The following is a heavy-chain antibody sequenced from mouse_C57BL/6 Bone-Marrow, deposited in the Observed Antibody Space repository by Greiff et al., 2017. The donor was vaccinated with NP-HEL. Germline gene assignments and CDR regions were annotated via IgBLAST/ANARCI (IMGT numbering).Heavy chain of an antibody. CDR2: ISDGGSYT. Sequence: EVQRVESGGGLVKPGGSLKLSCAASGFTFSSYAMSWVRQTPEKRLEWVATISDGGSYTYYPDNVKGRFTISRDNAKNNLYLQMSHLKSEDTAMYYCARDRGIRIYYYGRVPFAYWGQGTLVTVSA. CDR3: ARDRGIRIYYYGRVPFAY. D-gene: IGHD1-1*01. J-gene: IGHJ3*01. V-gene: IGHV5-4*01. CDR1: GFTFSSYA.